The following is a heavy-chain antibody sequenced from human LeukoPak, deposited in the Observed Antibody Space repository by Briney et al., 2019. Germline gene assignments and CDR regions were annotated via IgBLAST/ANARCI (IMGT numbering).Heavy chain of an antibody. Sequence: GGSLRLSCAASAFTFSDYYMSLIRQAPGKGLEWVSYISSSGSTIYYADSVKGRFTISRDNAKNSLYLQMISLRAEDTAVYYCARDQSNSGYVDYWGQGTLVTVSS. CDR3: ARDQSNSGYVDY. V-gene: IGHV3-11*01. CDR2: ISSSGSTI. J-gene: IGHJ4*02. CDR1: AFTFSDYY. D-gene: IGHD1-26*01.